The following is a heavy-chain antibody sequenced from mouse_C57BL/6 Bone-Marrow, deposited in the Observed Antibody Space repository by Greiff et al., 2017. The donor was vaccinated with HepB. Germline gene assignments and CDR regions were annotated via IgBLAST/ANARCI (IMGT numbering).Heavy chain of an antibody. CDR2: ISDGGGYT. CDR3: ARDGGGLGYYAMDY. V-gene: IGHV5-4*01. Sequence: EVKVVESGGGLVKPGGSLKLSCAASGFTFSSYAMSWVRQTPEKRLEWVATISDGGGYTYYPDNVKGRFTISRDNAKNNLYLQMSHLKSEDTAMYYCARDGGGLGYYAMDYWGQGTSVTVSS. J-gene: IGHJ4*01. CDR1: GFTFSSYA.